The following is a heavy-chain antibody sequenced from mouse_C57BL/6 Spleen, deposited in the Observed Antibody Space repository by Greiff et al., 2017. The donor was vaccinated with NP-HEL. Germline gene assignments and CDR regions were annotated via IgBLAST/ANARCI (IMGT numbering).Heavy chain of an antibody. Sequence: DVKLVESGGGLVQPGGSLSLSCAASGFTFTDYYMSWVRQPPGKALEWLGFIRNKANGYTTEYSASVKGRFTISRDNSQSILYLQINALRAEDSATYYCARYDGYHGGDYWGQGTTLTVSS. CDR3: ARYDGYHGGDY. D-gene: IGHD2-3*01. CDR1: GFTFTDYY. J-gene: IGHJ2*01. CDR2: IRNKANGYTT. V-gene: IGHV7-3*01.